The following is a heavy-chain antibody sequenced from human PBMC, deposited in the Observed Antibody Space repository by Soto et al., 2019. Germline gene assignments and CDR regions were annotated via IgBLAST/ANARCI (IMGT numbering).Heavy chain of an antibody. J-gene: IGHJ4*02. V-gene: IGHV1-69*08. CDR3: ARDSATPFDY. CDR2: IIPILGIA. D-gene: IGHD2-15*01. Sequence: QVQLVQSGAEVKKPGSSVKVSCKASGGTFSSYTISWVRQAPGQGLEWMGRIIPILGIANYAQKFQGRVTSTADKSTSTAYMELSSLRAEDTAVYYCARDSATPFDYWGQGTLVTVSS. CDR1: GGTFSSYT.